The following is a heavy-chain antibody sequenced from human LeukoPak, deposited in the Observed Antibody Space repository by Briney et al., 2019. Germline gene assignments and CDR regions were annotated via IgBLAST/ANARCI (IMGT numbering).Heavy chain of an antibody. CDR1: GFTFSSYG. Sequence: GGSLRLSCAASGFTFSSYGMHWVRQAPGKGLEWVAFIRYDGSNKYYADSVKGRFTISRDNSKNTLYLQMNSLRAEDTAVYYCAKTPLLRCPACGIKHWGQGTLVTVSS. J-gene: IGHJ1*01. D-gene: IGHD4-17*01. CDR2: IRYDGSNK. CDR3: AKTPLLRCPACGIKH. V-gene: IGHV3-30*02.